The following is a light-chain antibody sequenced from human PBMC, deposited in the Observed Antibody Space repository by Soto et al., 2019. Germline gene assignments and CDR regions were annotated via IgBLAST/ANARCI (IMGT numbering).Light chain of an antibody. CDR3: QQSYSNPTWT. J-gene: IGKJ1*01. V-gene: IGKV3-11*01. CDR1: QSVSSY. Sequence: EVVLTQSPATLSLSPGERATLPCRASQSVSSYLAWYQQKPGQAPRLLIYDASNRATGIPARFSGSGFGAEFTLTVSSLQPEDFATYCCQQSYSNPTWTFGQGTKVDIK. CDR2: DAS.